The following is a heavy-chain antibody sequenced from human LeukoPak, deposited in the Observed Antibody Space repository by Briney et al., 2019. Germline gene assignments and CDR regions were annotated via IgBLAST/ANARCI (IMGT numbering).Heavy chain of an antibody. Sequence: PSETLSLICTVSGGSISSSSYYWGWIRQPPGKGLEWIGSIYYSGSTYYNPSLKSRVTISVDTSKNQFSLKLSSVTAADTAVYYCASHYDILTYYFDYWGQGTLVTVSS. CDR2: IYYSGST. J-gene: IGHJ4*02. CDR1: GGSISSSSYY. D-gene: IGHD3-9*01. CDR3: ASHYDILTYYFDY. V-gene: IGHV4-39*01.